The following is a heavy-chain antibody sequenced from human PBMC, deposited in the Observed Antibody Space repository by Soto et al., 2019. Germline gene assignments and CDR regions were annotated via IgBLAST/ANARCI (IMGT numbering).Heavy chain of an antibody. Sequence: SETLSLTCTVSGGSVTSNLYNWGCIRQPPGKGLEWIGVIYGSGSTYYNPSLTSRVTISMDTSKNQFSLKVNSVTAADTAVYYCARLGGYCSSTSCYGYYGMDVRGQGTTATVS. CDR1: GGSVTSNLYN. CDR3: ARLGGYCSSTSCYGYYGMDV. V-gene: IGHV4-39*01. D-gene: IGHD2-2*01. J-gene: IGHJ6*02. CDR2: IYGSGST.